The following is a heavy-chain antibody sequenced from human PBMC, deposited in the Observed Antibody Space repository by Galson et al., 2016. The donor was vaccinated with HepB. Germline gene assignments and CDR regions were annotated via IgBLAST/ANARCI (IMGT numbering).Heavy chain of an antibody. V-gene: IGHV3-30*04. D-gene: IGHD2-21*01. Sequence: SLRLSCAASGFTFRNYALHWVRQAPGKGLGWVALVSDGGSVKYYADSVKGRFTISRDNSENTLYLHMSSLRAEDTAVYYCVREGEFCGGDCYSGYFHHWGQGTLVTVSS. CDR2: VSDGGSVK. CDR3: VREGEFCGGDCYSGYFHH. CDR1: GFTFRNYA. J-gene: IGHJ1*01.